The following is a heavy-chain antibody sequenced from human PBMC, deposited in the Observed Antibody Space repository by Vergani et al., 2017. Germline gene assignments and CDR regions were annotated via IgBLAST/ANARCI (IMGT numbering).Heavy chain of an antibody. CDR3: ARDDYRLEGGGYYYYGMDV. CDR1: GFTFSSYS. Sequence: EVQLLESGGGLVQPGGSLRLSCAASGFTFSSYSMNWVRQAPGKGLEWVSSISSSSSYIYYADSVKGRFTISRDNAKNSLYLQMNSLRAEDTAVYYCARDDYRLEGGGYYYYGMDVWGQGTTVTVSS. CDR2: ISSSSSYI. V-gene: IGHV3-21*01. J-gene: IGHJ6*02. D-gene: IGHD4-11*01.